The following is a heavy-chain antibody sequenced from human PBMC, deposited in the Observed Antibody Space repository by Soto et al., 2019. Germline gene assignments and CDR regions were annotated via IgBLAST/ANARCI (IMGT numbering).Heavy chain of an antibody. V-gene: IGHV1-69*13. Sequence: SVKVSCKASGGTFSSYAISWVRQAPGQGLEWMGGIIPIFGTANYAQKFQGRVTITADESTSTAYMELSSLRSEDTAVYYCARDRGLVSSSWQYYYYGMDVWGQGTTVTVSS. CDR3: ARDRGLVSSSWQYYYYGMDV. J-gene: IGHJ6*02. D-gene: IGHD6-13*01. CDR1: GGTFSSYA. CDR2: IIPIFGTA.